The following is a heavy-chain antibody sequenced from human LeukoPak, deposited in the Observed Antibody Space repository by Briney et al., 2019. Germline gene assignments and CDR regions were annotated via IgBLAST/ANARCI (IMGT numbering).Heavy chain of an antibody. CDR3: ARVTYQLLEYGPFDY. V-gene: IGHV1-18*01. J-gene: IGHJ4*02. D-gene: IGHD2-2*01. CDR1: GYTFTTYG. Sequence: ASVKVSCKASGYTFTTYGISWVRQAPGQGLEWMGWISAFNGNTNYAQKVQGRVTMTTDTSTSTAYMELRSLRSDDTAVYYCARVTYQLLEYGPFDYWGQGTLVTVSS. CDR2: ISAFNGNT.